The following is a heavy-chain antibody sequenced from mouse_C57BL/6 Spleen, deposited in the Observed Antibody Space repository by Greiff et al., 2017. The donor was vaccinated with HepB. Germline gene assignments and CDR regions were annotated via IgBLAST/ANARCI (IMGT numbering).Heavy chain of an antibody. V-gene: IGHV1-69*01. CDR2: IDPSDSYT. D-gene: IGHD1-1*01. CDR1: GYTFTSYW. CDR3: ARYPYYYGSSYRYFDV. Sequence: QVQLQQPGAELVMPGASVKLSCKASGYTFTSYWMHWMKQRPGQGLEWIGEIDPSDSYTNYNQKFKGKSTLTVDKSSSTAYMQLSSLTSEDSAVYYCARYPYYYGSSYRYFDVWGTGTTVTVSS. J-gene: IGHJ1*03.